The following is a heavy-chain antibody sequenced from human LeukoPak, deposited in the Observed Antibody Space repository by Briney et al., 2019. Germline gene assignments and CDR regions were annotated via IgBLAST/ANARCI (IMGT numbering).Heavy chain of an antibody. CDR3: ARHAPHGYKPFDY. D-gene: IGHD5-24*01. Sequence: GESLKISCKGSGYFFISYWIVWVRQMPGKGLEWMRIIYPGDSDTRYSPSFQGQVTLSADKSISTAYLQWSSLTASDTAMYYCARHAPHGYKPFDYWGQGTLVTVSS. CDR1: GYFFISYW. CDR2: IYPGDSDT. J-gene: IGHJ4*02. V-gene: IGHV5-51*01.